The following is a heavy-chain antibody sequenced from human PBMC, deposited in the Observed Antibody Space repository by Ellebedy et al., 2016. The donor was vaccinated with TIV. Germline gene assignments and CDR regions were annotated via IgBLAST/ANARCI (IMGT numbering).Heavy chain of an antibody. CDR2: INRNSGGT. J-gene: IGHJ5*02. CDR3: ARDSDYGSGSYSGNWFDP. D-gene: IGHD3-10*01. Sequence: AASVKVSCKASGYTFTGYYMHWVRQAPGQGLEWMGWINRNSGGTNYAQKFQGRVTMTRDTSISTAYMELSRLRSDDTAVYYCARDSDYGSGSYSGNWFDPWGQGTLVTVSS. V-gene: IGHV1-2*02. CDR1: GYTFTGYY.